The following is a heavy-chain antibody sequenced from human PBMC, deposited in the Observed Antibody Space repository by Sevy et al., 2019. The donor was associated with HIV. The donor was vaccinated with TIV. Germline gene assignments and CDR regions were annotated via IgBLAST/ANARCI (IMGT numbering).Heavy chain of an antibody. D-gene: IGHD6-13*01. Sequence: GESLKISCAASGFTFDDYGMSWVRQAPGKGLEWVSGINWNGGSTGYADSVKGRFTISRDNAKNSLYLQMNSLRAEDTALYYCAGEGIAARFDPWGQGTLVTVSS. CDR2: INWNGGST. V-gene: IGHV3-20*04. J-gene: IGHJ5*02. CDR1: GFTFDDYG. CDR3: AGEGIAARFDP.